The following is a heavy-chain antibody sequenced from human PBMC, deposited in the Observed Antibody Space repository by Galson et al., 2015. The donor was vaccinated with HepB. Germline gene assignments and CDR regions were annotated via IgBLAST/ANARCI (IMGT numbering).Heavy chain of an antibody. J-gene: IGHJ3*02. CDR1: GYTFTNYY. CDR2: MNPRGGST. CDR3: ARVRGRTGNYLNAPYDAFDI. V-gene: IGHV1-46*04. Sequence: SVKVSCKASGYTFTNYYLHWVRQAPGQGLEWMGVMNPRGGSTRYAQNLQARVAMTGDELTDTGYMELRSLTSADTAVYYCARVRGRTGNYLNAPYDAFDIWGQGTMVTVSS. D-gene: IGHD3/OR15-3a*01.